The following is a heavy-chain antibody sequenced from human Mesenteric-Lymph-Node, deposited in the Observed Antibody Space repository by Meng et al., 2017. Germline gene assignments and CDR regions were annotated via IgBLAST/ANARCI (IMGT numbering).Heavy chain of an antibody. CDR2: VNYDGSEK. D-gene: IGHD6-19*01. CDR3: ARSPKAGLAAEYFPH. V-gene: IGHV3-7*03. CDR1: GFTFSNYR. J-gene: IGHJ1*01. Sequence: GESLKISCAASGFTFSNYRMSWVRQAPGKGPEWVANVNYDGSEKFYVDSVEGRFTISRDNTKNSIYLQMNSLRVDDTAMYYCARSPKAGLAAEYFPHWGQGTLVTVSS.